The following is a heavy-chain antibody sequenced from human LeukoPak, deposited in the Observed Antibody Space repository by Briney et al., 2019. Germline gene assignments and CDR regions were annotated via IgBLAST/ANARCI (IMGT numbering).Heavy chain of an antibody. D-gene: IGHD1-14*01. CDR2: IHRSGSP. J-gene: IGHJ4*02. V-gene: IGHV4/OR15-8*01. CDR3: AREILGGFNPGAY. CDR1: GFTFRSYAM. Sequence: GSLRLSCEASGFTFRSYAMNWVRQPPGKGLEWIGEIHRSGSPNYNPSLQSRVTISIDRSRNQIALELSSVTAADTAVYYCAREILGGFNPGAYWGQGTLVTVSS.